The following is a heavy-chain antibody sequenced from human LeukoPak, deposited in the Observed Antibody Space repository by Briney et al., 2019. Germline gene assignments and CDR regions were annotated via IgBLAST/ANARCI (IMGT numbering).Heavy chain of an antibody. J-gene: IGHJ3*02. CDR3: ARDGLQDDAFDI. D-gene: IGHD3/OR15-3a*01. V-gene: IGHV1-2*02. Sequence: GASVKVSCKASGYTFIGYYIHWVRQAPGQGLEWVGCINPNSGGTNYAQKFQGRVTMTRDTSISTAYMELSGLRSDDTAVFYCARDGLQDDAFDIWGQGTMVTVSS. CDR2: INPNSGGT. CDR1: GYTFIGYY.